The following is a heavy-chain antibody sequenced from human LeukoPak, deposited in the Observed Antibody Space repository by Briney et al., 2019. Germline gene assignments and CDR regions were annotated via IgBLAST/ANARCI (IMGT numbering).Heavy chain of an antibody. V-gene: IGHV3-21*01. J-gene: IGHJ4*02. CDR1: GFTFSSYS. CDR3: ARDKVATRWLWDY. CDR2: ISSSSSYI. Sequence: GGSLRLSCAASGFTFSSYSMNWVRQAPGKGLEWVSSISSSSSYIYYADSAKGRFTISRDNAKNSLYLQMNSLRAEDTAAYYCARDKVATRWLWDYWGQGTLVTVSS. D-gene: IGHD5-12*01.